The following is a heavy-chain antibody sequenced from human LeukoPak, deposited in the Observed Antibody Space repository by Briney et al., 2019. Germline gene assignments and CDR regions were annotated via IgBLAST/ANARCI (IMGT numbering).Heavy chain of an antibody. CDR3: ARVSERSKRWNYYYYMDV. Sequence: SETLSLTCAVYGGSFSGYYWSWILQPPGKGLEWIGEINHSGSTNYNPSLKSRVTISVDTSKNQFSLKLSSVTAADTAVYYCARVSERSKRWNYYYYMDVWGKGTTVTISS. CDR1: GGSFSGYY. J-gene: IGHJ6*03. V-gene: IGHV4-34*01. CDR2: INHSGST. D-gene: IGHD1-26*01.